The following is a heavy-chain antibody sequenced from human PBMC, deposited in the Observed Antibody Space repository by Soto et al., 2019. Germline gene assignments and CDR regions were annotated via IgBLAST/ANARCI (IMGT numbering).Heavy chain of an antibody. CDR3: ARGGTTGGLDV. CDR2: TSYDGSDK. V-gene: IGHV3-30*19. CDR1: GFTFRSYV. J-gene: IGHJ1*01. Sequence: QVQLVESGGGVVQPGTSLRVSCVGSGFTFRSYVIHWVRQPPGKGLEWVALTSYDGSDKYYGDSVRGRFTISRDNSRNTVDLQMDSLRLEYTALYYCARGGTTGGLDVWGQGTLVSVSS. D-gene: IGHD3-16*01.